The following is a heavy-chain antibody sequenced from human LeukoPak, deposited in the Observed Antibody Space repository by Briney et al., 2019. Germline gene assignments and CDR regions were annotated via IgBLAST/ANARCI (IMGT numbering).Heavy chain of an antibody. V-gene: IGHV4-59*01. J-gene: IGHJ4*02. CDR2: IFHSGST. CDR1: GGSISSYY. D-gene: IGHD3-16*02. Sequence: SETLSLTCTVSGGSISSYYWSWIRQPPGKRLEWIGYIFHSGSTNYNPSLRGRVTISVDTSKNQFSLKLSSVTAADTAVYYCARDSPYVWGSYRPFDYWGQGTLVTVSS. CDR3: ARDSPYVWGSYRPFDY.